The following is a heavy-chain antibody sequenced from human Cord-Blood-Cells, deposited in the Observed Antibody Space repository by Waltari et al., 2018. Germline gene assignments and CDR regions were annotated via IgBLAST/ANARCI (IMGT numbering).Heavy chain of an antibody. CDR1: GGTFSSYA. CDR3: ARSRETDSSGYWYFDL. J-gene: IGHJ2*01. V-gene: IGHV1-69*04. CDR2: TIPILGIA. Sequence: QVQLVQSGAEVKKPGSSVKVSCKASGGTFSSYAISWVRQAPGQGLEWMGGTIPILGIANYAQKFQGRVTITADESTSTTYMELSSLRSEDTAVYYCARSRETDSSGYWYFDLWGRGTLVTVSS. D-gene: IGHD3-22*01.